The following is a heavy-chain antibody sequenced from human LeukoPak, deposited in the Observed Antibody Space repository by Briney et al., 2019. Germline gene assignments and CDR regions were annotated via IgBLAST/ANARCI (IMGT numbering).Heavy chain of an antibody. J-gene: IGHJ4*02. V-gene: IGHV4-34*01. CDR3: ARDKPAAGTRFYFDY. CDR1: GASISSHY. Sequence: SETLSLTCSVSGASISSHYWSWIRQPPGKGLEWIGEINHSGSTNYNPSLKSRVTISVDTSKNQFSLKLSSVTAADTAVYYCARDKPAAGTRFYFDYWGQGTLVTVSS. CDR2: INHSGST. D-gene: IGHD6-13*01.